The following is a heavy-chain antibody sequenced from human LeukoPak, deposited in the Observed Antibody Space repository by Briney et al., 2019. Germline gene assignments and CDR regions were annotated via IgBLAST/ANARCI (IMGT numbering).Heavy chain of an antibody. Sequence: SETLSLTCTVSGGSISSSSYYWGWIRQPPGKGLEWIGSIYYSGSTYYNPSPKSRVTISVDTSKNQFSLKLSSVTAADTAVYYCARTRYYYNSRSYGAPYYFDYWGQGTLVTVSS. CDR3: ARTRYYYNSRSYGAPYYFDY. V-gene: IGHV4-39*01. D-gene: IGHD3-10*01. CDR2: IYYSGST. CDR1: GGSISSSSYY. J-gene: IGHJ4*02.